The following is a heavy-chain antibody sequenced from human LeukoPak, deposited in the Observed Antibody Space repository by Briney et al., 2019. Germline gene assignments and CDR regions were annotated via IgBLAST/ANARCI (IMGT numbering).Heavy chain of an antibody. CDR3: ARDQPPMVRGVIIDYYGMDV. CDR2: IYYSGST. J-gene: IGHJ6*02. CDR1: GGSISSYY. Sequence: SETLSLTCTVSGGSISSYYWSWIRQPPGKGLEWIGYIYYSGSTNYNPSLKSRVTISVDTSKNQFSLKLSSVTAADTAVYYCARDQPPMVRGVIIDYYGMDVWGQGTTVTVSS. V-gene: IGHV4-59*01. D-gene: IGHD3-10*01.